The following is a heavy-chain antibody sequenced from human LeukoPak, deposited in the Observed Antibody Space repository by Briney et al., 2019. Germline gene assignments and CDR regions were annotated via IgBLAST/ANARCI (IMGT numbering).Heavy chain of an antibody. J-gene: IGHJ4*02. Sequence: SETLSLTCTVSGTSITSYYWNWIRQAPGQGPEWIGYGHYSGNTKYNPPLKSRVTISVGTSKNQFSLRLSSVTAADTAVYFCAKWASDNRAFDLWGQGTLVTVSS. V-gene: IGHV4-59*08. CDR1: GTSITSYY. CDR3: AKWASDNRAFDL. CDR2: GHYSGNT. D-gene: IGHD2-8*01.